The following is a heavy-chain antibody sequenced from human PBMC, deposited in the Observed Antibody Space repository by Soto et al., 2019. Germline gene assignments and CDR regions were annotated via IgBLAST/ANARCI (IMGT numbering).Heavy chain of an antibody. CDR3: ARGIRYCSSTSCSINFDY. CDR2: IYYSGST. Sequence: SETLSLTCTVSGGSISSYYWSWIRQPPGKELEWIGYIYYSGSTNYNPSLKSRVTISVDTSKNQFSLKLSAVTAADTAVYYCARGIRYCSSTSCSINFDYWGQGTLVTVSS. V-gene: IGHV4-59*01. J-gene: IGHJ4*02. CDR1: GGSISSYY. D-gene: IGHD2-2*01.